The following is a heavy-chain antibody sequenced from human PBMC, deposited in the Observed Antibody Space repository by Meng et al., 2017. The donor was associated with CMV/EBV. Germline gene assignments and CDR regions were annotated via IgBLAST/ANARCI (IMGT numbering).Heavy chain of an antibody. V-gene: IGHV3-7*01. CDR1: GFTFSSYC. CDR3: ARVIGDYDFWSGYSLYYYYGMDV. D-gene: IGHD3-3*01. Sequence: GGSLRLSCAASGFTFSSYCMSWVRQAPGKGLEWVANIKQDGSEKYYVDSVKGRFTISRDNAKNSLYLQMNSLRAEDTAVYYCARVIGDYDFWSGYSLYYYYGMDVWGQGTTVTVSS. J-gene: IGHJ6*02. CDR2: IKQDGSEK.